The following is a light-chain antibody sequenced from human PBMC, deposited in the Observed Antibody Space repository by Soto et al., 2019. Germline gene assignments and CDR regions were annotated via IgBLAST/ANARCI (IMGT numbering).Light chain of an antibody. Sequence: DIQMTQSPSAMSASVGDGVTITCRASQGISNYLAWFQQHPGKVPKRLIYFASSLQSGVPSRFTGSGSGTHSPLTSSGLRPEDFAPFSCLQFPGSPGPSGQGTKV. J-gene: IGKJ1*01. CDR2: FAS. V-gene: IGKV1-17*03. CDR3: LQFPGSPGP. CDR1: QGISNY.